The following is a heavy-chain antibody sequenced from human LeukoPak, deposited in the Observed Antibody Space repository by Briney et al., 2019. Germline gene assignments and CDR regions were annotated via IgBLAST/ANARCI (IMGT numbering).Heavy chain of an antibody. CDR2: ISGSGGST. V-gene: IGHV3-23*01. J-gene: IGHJ4*02. CDR1: GFTFSSYA. D-gene: IGHD3-10*01. Sequence: GGSLTLSCAPSGFTFSSYAMSWVRQAPGKGLEWVSAISGSGGSTYYADSVKGRFTISRDNSKNTLYLQMNSLRAEDTAVYYCAKTFEDYYGSGTSEDGYFDYWGQGTLVTVSS. CDR3: AKTFEDYYGSGTSEDGYFDY.